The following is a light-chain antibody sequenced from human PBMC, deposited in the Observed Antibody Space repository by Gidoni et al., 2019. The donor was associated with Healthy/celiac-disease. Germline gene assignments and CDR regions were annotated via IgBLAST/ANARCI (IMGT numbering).Light chain of an antibody. V-gene: IGKV3-20*01. CDR1: QIVSSSY. J-gene: IGKJ2*01. CDR2: GAS. CDR3: QQYGSSQYT. Sequence: DIVWTQYTGNLSLSPGERATLACKASQIVSSSYLSSYQQNPGQAPRLLIYGASSRATGIPSRFSGSGSGTAFTLTISRLEPEDFAVYYCQQYGSSQYTFGQRTKLEIK.